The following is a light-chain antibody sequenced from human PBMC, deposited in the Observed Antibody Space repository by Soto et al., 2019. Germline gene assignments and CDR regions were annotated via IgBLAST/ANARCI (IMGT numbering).Light chain of an antibody. Sequence: TQSPGTLSLSPGERATLSCRASQSVSTSYVAWYQQKFGQAPRLLIYDAFSRATGIPARFSGSGSGADFTHTISSLQSEDFAVYYCQQYDKWPLTFGGGTKVDI. J-gene: IGKJ4*01. V-gene: IGKV3-20*01. CDR3: QQYDKWPLT. CDR1: QSVSTSY. CDR2: DAF.